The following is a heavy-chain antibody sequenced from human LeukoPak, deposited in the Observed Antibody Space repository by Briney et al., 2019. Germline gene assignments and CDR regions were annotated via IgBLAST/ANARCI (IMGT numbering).Heavy chain of an antibody. CDR3: ARDTYCGGDCYAQNFDY. Sequence: GGSLRLSCTVSGFTVSSNSMSWVRQAPGKGLEWVSSISSSSSYIYYADSVKGRFTISRDNAKNSLYLQMNSLRAEDTAVFYCARDTYCGGDCYAQNFDYWGQGTLVTVSS. CDR2: ISSSSSYI. CDR1: GFTVSSNS. J-gene: IGHJ4*02. D-gene: IGHD2-21*02. V-gene: IGHV3-21*01.